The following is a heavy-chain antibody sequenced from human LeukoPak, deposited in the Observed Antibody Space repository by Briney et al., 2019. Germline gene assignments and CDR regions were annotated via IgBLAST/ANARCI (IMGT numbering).Heavy chain of an antibody. D-gene: IGHD1-7*01. CDR2: IGTAADT. V-gene: IGHV3-13*01. CDR1: GFTFSSYD. Sequence: GGSLRLSCAASGFTFSSYDMHWVRQATGRGLEWVSSIGTAADTYYPGSVKGRFTISRGNTKNSLYLQMNSLRVGDTAVYYCARGPIVGITETKGYFDYWGQGILVTVSS. CDR3: ARGPIVGITETKGYFDY. J-gene: IGHJ4*02.